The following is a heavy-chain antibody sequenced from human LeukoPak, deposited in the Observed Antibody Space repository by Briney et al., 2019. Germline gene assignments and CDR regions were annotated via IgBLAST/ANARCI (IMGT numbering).Heavy chain of an antibody. CDR1: GGSVSSYY. CDR3: ARDPPYYYDSSGYHGGY. Sequence: ETLSLTCTVSGGSVSSYYWSWIRQAPGRGLEWVSVIYSGGSTYYADSVKGRFTISRDNSRNTLYLQMNSLRAEDTAVYYCARDPPYYYDSSGYHGGYWGQGTLVTVSS. CDR2: IYSGGST. J-gene: IGHJ4*02. D-gene: IGHD3-22*01. V-gene: IGHV3-53*01.